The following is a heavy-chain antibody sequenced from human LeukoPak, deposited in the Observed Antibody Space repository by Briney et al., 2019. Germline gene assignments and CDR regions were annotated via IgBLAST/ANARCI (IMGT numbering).Heavy chain of an antibody. J-gene: IGHJ6*02. Sequence: GRSLRLSCAASGFTFSSYGMHWVRQAPGKGLEWVAVISYDGSNKYYADSVKGRFTISRDNSKNTLYLQMNSLRAEDTAVYYCAREPHYYGMDVWGQGTTVTVSS. V-gene: IGHV3-30*03. CDR3: AREPHYYGMDV. CDR1: GFTFSSYG. CDR2: ISYDGSNK.